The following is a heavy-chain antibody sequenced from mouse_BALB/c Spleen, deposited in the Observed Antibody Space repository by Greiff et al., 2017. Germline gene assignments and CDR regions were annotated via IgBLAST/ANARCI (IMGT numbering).Heavy chain of an antibody. CDR1: GYTFTDYN. Sequence: EVQLQQSGPELVKPGASVKIPCKASGYTFTDYNMDWVKQSHGKSLEWIGDINPNNGGTIYNQKFKGKATLTVDKSSSTAYMELRSLTSEDTAVYYCARREIYYYGSSYWYFDVWGAGTTVTVSS. CDR3: ARREIYYYGSSYWYFDV. V-gene: IGHV1-18*01. CDR2: INPNNGGT. D-gene: IGHD1-1*01. J-gene: IGHJ1*01.